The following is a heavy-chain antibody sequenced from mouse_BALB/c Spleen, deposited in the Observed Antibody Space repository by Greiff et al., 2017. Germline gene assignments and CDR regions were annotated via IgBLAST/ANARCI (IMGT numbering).Heavy chain of an antibody. CDR2: IDPANGNT. V-gene: IGHV14-3*02. CDR1: GFNIKDTY. D-gene: IGHD1-2*01. CDR3: ARVPPYGPYYFDY. J-gene: IGHJ2*01. Sequence: EVQLQQSGAELVKPGASVKLSCTASGFNIKDTYMHWVKQRPEQGLEWIGRIDPANGNTKYDPKFQGKATITADTSSNTAYLQLSSLTSEDTAVYYCARVPPYGPYYFDYWGQGTTLTVSS.